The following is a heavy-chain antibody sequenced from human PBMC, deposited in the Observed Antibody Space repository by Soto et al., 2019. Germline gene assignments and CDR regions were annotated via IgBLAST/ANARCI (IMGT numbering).Heavy chain of an antibody. J-gene: IGHJ4*02. D-gene: IGHD1-26*01. CDR2: VSGSGLSQ. CDR3: AKDGTFSGNYYFDQ. V-gene: IGHV3-23*01. CDR1: EFAFTALA. Sequence: GGSLRLSCTASEFAFTALAISWVRQAPGMGLEWVSGVSGSGLSQYYADSVKGRFTISRDNSNNTVYLQMNSLRAEDTAIYYCAKDGTFSGNYYFDQWGPGTLVTVSS.